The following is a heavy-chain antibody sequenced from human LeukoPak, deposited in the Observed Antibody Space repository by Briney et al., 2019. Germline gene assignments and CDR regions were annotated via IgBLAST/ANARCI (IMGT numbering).Heavy chain of an antibody. CDR2: IYYSGST. CDR3: ARRPAAGEDYYFDY. Sequence: SETLSLTCTVSGGSISSYYWSWIRQPPGKGLEWIGYIYYSGSTNYNPSLKSRVTISVDTSKNQFSLKLSSVTAADTAVYYCARRPAAGEDYYFDYWGQGTLVTVSS. CDR1: GGSISSYY. J-gene: IGHJ4*02. V-gene: IGHV4-59*08. D-gene: IGHD6-13*01.